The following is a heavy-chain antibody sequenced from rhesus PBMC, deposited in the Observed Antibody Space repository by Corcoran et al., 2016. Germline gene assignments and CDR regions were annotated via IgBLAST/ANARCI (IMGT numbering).Heavy chain of an antibody. J-gene: IGHJ2*01. CDR3: AKIVVGRYFDL. Sequence: QVQLVQSGAEVKKPGSSVKVSCKASGYTFTDYYMHWVRQAPRQGLEGMGWIDPYNGNTKYAQKFRGRITMTRDTSTRTASVALSSLRSWDTAVYYCAKIVVGRYFDLWGPGTPITISS. CDR2: IDPYNGNT. D-gene: IGHD3-16*01. CDR1: GYTFTDYY. V-gene: IGHV1S2*01.